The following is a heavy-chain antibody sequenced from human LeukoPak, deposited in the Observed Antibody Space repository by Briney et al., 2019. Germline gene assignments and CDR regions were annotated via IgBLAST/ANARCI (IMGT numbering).Heavy chain of an antibody. CDR3: ARHLGDYGSNSNWFDP. J-gene: IGHJ5*02. V-gene: IGHV5-51*01. CDR1: GYSFTSYW. Sequence: GESLKISCKGSGYSFTSYWIGWVRQMPGKGLEWMGIIYPGDSDTRYSPSFQGQVTISADKSISTAYLQWSSLKASDTAMYYCARHLGDYGSNSNWFDPWGQGTLVTVSS. D-gene: IGHD4-23*01. CDR2: IYPGDSDT.